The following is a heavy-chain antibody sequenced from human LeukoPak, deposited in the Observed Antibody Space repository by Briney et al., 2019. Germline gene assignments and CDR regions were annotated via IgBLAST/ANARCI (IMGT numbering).Heavy chain of an antibody. Sequence: GGSLRLSCAASGSTFSSHTMNWVRQAPGKGLEWVSSISYTGTYIYYADSVKGRFTISRDNAQNSLYLQMNSLRTEDTGIYYCVRDRGTYRPIDYWGQGTLVTVSS. CDR3: VRDRGTYRPIDY. D-gene: IGHD1-26*01. J-gene: IGHJ4*02. CDR1: GSTFSSHT. V-gene: IGHV3-21*04. CDR2: ISYTGTYI.